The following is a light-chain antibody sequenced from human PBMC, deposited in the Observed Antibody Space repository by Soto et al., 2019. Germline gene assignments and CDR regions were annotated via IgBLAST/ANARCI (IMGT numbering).Light chain of an antibody. CDR1: QSVSSSY. CDR3: QQFNSYPIT. J-gene: IGKJ5*01. Sequence: EIVLTQSPGILSLSPGERATLSCRASQSVSSSYLAWYQQKPGQVPRLLIYGASSRATGIPDRFSGSGSGTEFTLTIGGLQPDDFATYYCQQFNSYPITFGQGTRLEI. V-gene: IGKV3-20*01. CDR2: GAS.